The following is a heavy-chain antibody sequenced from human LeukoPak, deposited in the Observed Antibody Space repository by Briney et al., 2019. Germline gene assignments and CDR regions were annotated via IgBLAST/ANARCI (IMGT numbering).Heavy chain of an antibody. D-gene: IGHD2-15*01. CDR3: VKERTGNCRGGNRPRGDQ. J-gene: IGHJ4*02. CDR2: ISGYSGKT. V-gene: IGHV1-18*01. CDR1: GYRFTTHG. Sequence: ASVKVSCKASGYRFTTHGISWVRQAPGQGLEWLGWISGYSGKTNSAQNPQGRVTMTTDTSTSTAYMELRNLRSDDTAVYYCVKERTGNCRGGNRPRGDQRGQGALV.